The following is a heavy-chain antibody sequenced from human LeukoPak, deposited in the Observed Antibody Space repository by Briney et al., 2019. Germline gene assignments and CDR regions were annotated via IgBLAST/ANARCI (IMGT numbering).Heavy chain of an antibody. J-gene: IGHJ6*03. D-gene: IGHD1-26*01. V-gene: IGHV4-59*01. CDR2: IYYSGST. CDR3: ARVQGEELGDYYYYYMDV. CDR1: DGAISSYY. Sequence: KSSETLSLTCTVSDGAISSYYWSWIRQPPGKGLEWLGYIYYSGSTNYNPSLKSRVTISVDTSKNQFSLKLSSVTAADTAVYYCARVQGEELGDYYYYYMDVWGKGTTVTVSS.